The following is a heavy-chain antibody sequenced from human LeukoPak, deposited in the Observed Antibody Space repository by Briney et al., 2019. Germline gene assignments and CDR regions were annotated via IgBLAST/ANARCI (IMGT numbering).Heavy chain of an antibody. CDR1: GFTVSGNY. J-gene: IGHJ5*02. Sequence: GGSLRLSCAVSGFTVSGNYMSWVRQAPGKGLEWVSLIYSGGTTYYADSVKGRFTISRDNSKNTLYLQMNSLRAEDTAVYYCAKVDYYDSSGNYPNWFDPWGQGTLVTVSS. V-gene: IGHV3-53*01. CDR2: IYSGGTT. D-gene: IGHD3-22*01. CDR3: AKVDYYDSSGNYPNWFDP.